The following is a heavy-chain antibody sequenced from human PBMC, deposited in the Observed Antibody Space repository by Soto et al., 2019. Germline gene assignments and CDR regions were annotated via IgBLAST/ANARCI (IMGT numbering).Heavy chain of an antibody. D-gene: IGHD6-19*01. V-gene: IGHV4-39*01. CDR2: IYYSGST. CDR1: GGSISSSSYY. Sequence: SETLSLTCTVSGGSISSSSYYWGWIRQPPGKGLEWIGSIYYSGSTYYNPSLKSRVTVSVDTSKNQFSLNLSSVTAADTAVYYCARFGSGSDYWGQGTLVTVSS. J-gene: IGHJ4*02. CDR3: ARFGSGSDY.